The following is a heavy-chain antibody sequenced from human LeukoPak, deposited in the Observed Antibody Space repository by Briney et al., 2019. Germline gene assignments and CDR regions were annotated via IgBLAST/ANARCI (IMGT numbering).Heavy chain of an antibody. Sequence: GGSLRLSCAASGFTFRNYGMHWVRQAPGQGLQWVAFIRYHGNDKYYADSVKGRFTVSRDNSESTLYLQMNSLRTEDTAVYYCAEDLVATGRYFDYWGQGTPVTVSS. CDR1: GFTFRNYG. CDR2: IRYHGNDK. J-gene: IGHJ4*02. D-gene: IGHD5-12*01. CDR3: AEDLVATGRYFDY. V-gene: IGHV3-30*02.